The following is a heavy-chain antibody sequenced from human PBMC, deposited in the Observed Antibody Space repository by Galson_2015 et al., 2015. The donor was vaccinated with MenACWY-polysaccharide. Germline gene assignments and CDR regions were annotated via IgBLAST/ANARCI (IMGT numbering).Heavy chain of an antibody. CDR2: VSHSGGT. Sequence: SETLSLTCSVSGGSITTNYWSWLRQSPGQGEEWIGYVSHSGGTRYNPSLETRLTISADTSENQFSLKLRYVTVAVTAVYFCARGVEAFPHFHPSSHAILVTVS. D-gene: IGHD3-3*02. V-gene: IGHV4-59*12. CDR3: ARGVEAFPHFHP. J-gene: IGHJ5*02. CDR1: GGSITTNY.